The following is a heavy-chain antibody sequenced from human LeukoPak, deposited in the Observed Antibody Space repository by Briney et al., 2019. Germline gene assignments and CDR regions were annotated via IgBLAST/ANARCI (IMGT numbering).Heavy chain of an antibody. Sequence: GASVKVSCKASGYTFTSYDINWVRQATGQGLEWMGWINPNSGGTNYAQKFQGRVTMTRDTSISTAYMELSRLRSDDTAVYYCARDPEDYGDYVGDYWGQGTLVTVSS. D-gene: IGHD4-17*01. CDR1: GYTFTSYD. CDR2: INPNSGGT. J-gene: IGHJ4*02. V-gene: IGHV1-2*02. CDR3: ARDPEDYGDYVGDY.